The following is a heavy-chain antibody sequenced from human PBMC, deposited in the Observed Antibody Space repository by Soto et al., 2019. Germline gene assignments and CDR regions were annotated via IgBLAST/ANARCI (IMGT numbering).Heavy chain of an antibody. CDR2: ISTTSTYI. V-gene: IGHV3-21*01. J-gene: IGHJ4*02. CDR1: GFTFSSYS. CDR3: ARESEGHGAWVLTRFDN. Sequence: GGSLRLSCAASGFTFSSYSMTWVRQAPGKGLEWVSSISTTSTYIYYADSVKGRFTISRDNARNSLHLQMNSLRAEDTAVYYCARESEGHGAWVLTRFDNWGQGTLVTLSS. D-gene: IGHD2-2*03.